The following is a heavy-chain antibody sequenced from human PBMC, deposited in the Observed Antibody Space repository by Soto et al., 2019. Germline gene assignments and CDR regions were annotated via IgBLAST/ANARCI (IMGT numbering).Heavy chain of an antibody. CDR3: VKDWTGDTCPCMDV. V-gene: IGHV3-23*01. CDR2: ISGSDGST. Sequence: EVQLLESGGGLLQPGGSLRLSCAASGFTLNNYAMTWVRQAPGKGLEWVSTISGSDGSTYYADSVKGRLTISRDNSKNALYLQMSSLRAEDTALYYCVKDWTGDTCPCMDVWGHGTTLTVFS. J-gene: IGHJ6*01. D-gene: IGHD2-8*02. CDR1: GFTLNNYA.